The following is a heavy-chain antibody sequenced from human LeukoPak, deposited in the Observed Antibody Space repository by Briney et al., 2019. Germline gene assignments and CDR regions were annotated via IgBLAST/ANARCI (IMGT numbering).Heavy chain of an antibody. Sequence: GGSLRLSCAASGFTFSSYAMSWVRQAPGKGLEWVSGISGSGDNTYYADSVKGRFTISRDNSKNTLYVQMNSLRAEDTAVYYCAKDMNTVTTTFDYWGQGTLVTVSS. D-gene: IGHD4-17*01. CDR2: ISGSGDNT. V-gene: IGHV3-23*01. CDR3: AKDMNTVTTTFDY. CDR1: GFTFSSYA. J-gene: IGHJ4*02.